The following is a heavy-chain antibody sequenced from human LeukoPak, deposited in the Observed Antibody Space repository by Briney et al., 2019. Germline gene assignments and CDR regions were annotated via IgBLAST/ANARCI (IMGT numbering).Heavy chain of an antibody. V-gene: IGHV3-23*01. J-gene: IGHJ6*03. CDR2: IRGSGDRT. Sequence: GGSLRLSCAASGFTFSSYWMSWVRQAPGKGLEWVSAIRGSGDRTHYADSVKGRFTISRDNSKNTLYLQMNSLRAEDTAVYYCAKDSKIVGATFRSYHYMDVWGKGTAVTVSS. CDR1: GFTFSSYW. CDR3: AKDSKIVGATFRSYHYMDV. D-gene: IGHD1-26*01.